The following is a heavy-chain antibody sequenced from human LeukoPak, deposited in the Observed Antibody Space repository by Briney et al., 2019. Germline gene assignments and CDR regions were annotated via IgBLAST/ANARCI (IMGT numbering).Heavy chain of an antibody. J-gene: IGHJ6*02. CDR1: GYTFTSYD. Sequence: GASVKVSCKASGYTFTSYDINWVRQATGQGLEWMGWMNPNSGSTGYAQKFQGRVTMTRNTSISTAYMELSSLRSEDTAVYYCASHTYYDILTGYLRGYYGMDVWGQGTTVTVSS. CDR2: MNPNSGST. D-gene: IGHD3-9*01. CDR3: ASHTYYDILTGYLRGYYGMDV. V-gene: IGHV1-8*01.